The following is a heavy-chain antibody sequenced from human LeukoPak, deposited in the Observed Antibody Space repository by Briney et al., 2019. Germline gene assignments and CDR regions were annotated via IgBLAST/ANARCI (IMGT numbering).Heavy chain of an antibody. CDR3: ARNFDF. J-gene: IGHJ5*01. Sequence: GGSLRLSCAASGFTFSSYALSWVSQAPGKGLEWVSAISSGGDITHYADSVKGRFTISRDNPKNTLFLHFNSLRTEDTAVYYCARNFDFWGQGALVTVSS. V-gene: IGHV3-23*01. CDR1: GFTFSSYA. CDR2: ISSGGDIT.